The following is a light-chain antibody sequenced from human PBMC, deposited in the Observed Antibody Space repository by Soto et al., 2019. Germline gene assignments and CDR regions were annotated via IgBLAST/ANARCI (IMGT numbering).Light chain of an antibody. CDR2: DAS. V-gene: IGKV3-11*01. Sequence: EIVLTQSPATLSLSPVETATLSCMASQSVRNYLAWYQQKPGQAPRLLIYDASNRATGIPARFSGTGSETDFTLTISSLEPEDFAIYYCQQRSKMPLTCRHGTKVDNK. CDR1: QSVRNY. J-gene: IGKJ1*01. CDR3: QQRSKMPLT.